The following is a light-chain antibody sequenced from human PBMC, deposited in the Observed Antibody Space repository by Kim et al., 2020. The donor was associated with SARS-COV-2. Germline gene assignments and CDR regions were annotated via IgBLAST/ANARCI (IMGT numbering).Light chain of an antibody. Sequence: VSTGQTISISCSGDDVGEKYAAWYQQRPGQSPVLVIYRDDKRPSGIPERFSGSNSGNTATLTISEAQAMDEADYYCQAWDTSTYVFGPGTTVTVL. V-gene: IGLV3-1*01. CDR1: DVGEKY. CDR3: QAWDTSTYV. CDR2: RDD. J-gene: IGLJ1*01.